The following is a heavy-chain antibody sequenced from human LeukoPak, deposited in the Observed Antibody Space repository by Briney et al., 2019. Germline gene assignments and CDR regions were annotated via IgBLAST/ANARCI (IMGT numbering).Heavy chain of an antibody. CDR1: GFIFSNYA. D-gene: IGHD6-19*01. J-gene: IGHJ4*02. V-gene: IGHV3-23*01. CDR3: ARGWYNFDY. CDR2: INNSGDRR. Sequence: PGGSLRLSCAASGFIFSNYAMSCVRQAPGKGLEWVSGINNSGDRRFYADSVKGRFTISRDNSKNTLYLQMNSLRAEDTAVYYCARGWYNFDYWGQGTRVTASS.